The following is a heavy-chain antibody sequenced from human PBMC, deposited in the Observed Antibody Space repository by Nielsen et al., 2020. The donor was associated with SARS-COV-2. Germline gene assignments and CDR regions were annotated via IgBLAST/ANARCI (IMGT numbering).Heavy chain of an antibody. V-gene: IGHV3-21*01. CDR1: GFRFTSYT. D-gene: IGHD6-25*01. Sequence: GGSLRLSCAASGFRFTSYTMNWVRQAPGKGLEWVASITMSGAYMYYADSVRGRFTVSRDNAESSLYLQMNSLRDEDTAVYYCARDQDGGAATSNWYFDLWGRGTLVTVSS. J-gene: IGHJ2*01. CDR3: ARDQDGGAATSNWYFDL. CDR2: ITMSGAYM.